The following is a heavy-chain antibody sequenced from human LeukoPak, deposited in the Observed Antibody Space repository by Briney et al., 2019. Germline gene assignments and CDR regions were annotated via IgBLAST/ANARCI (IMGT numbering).Heavy chain of an antibody. CDR3: ARRGSSGWHFDY. V-gene: IGHV4-59*01. J-gene: IGHJ4*02. CDR2: IYYTGNT. Sequence: SETLSLTCTVSGGXISSYYCNWIRQPPGKGLEWIGYIYYTGNTNYNPSLKSRVTISVDTSKNQFSLKLSSVTAADTAVYYCARRGSSGWHFDYWGQGTLVTVSS. CDR1: GGXISSYY. D-gene: IGHD6-19*01.